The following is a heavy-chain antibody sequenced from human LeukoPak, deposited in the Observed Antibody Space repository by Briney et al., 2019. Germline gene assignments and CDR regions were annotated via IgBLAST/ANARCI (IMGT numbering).Heavy chain of an antibody. J-gene: IGHJ3*02. Sequence: SETLSLTCTVSGGSISSGGYYWSWIRQPAGKGLGWIGRIYTSGSTNYNPSLKSRVTISVDTSKNQFSLKLSSVTAADTAMYYCAREDIVVFNDAFDIWGQGTMVTVSS. CDR2: IYTSGST. CDR3: AREDIVVFNDAFDI. D-gene: IGHD2-15*01. CDR1: GGSISSGGYY. V-gene: IGHV4-61*02.